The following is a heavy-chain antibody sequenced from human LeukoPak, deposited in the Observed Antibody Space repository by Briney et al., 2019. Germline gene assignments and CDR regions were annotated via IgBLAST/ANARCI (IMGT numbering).Heavy chain of an antibody. D-gene: IGHD3-22*01. CDR1: GGSISSYY. J-gene: IGHJ4*02. Sequence: PLETLSLTCTVSGGSISSYYWSWIRQPPGKGLEWIGYIYYSGSTNYNPSLKSRVTISVDTSKNQFSLKLSSVTAADTAVYYCAREYDSSGYFDYWGQGTLVTVSS. CDR3: AREYDSSGYFDY. V-gene: IGHV4-59*01. CDR2: IYYSGST.